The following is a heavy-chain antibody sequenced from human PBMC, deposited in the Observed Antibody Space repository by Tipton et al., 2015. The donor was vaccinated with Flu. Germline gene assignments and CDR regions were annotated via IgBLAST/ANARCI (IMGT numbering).Heavy chain of an antibody. V-gene: IGHV4-38-2*01. CDR3: ALLSGGSYPGLLFDY. CDR2: IYHSGST. J-gene: IGHJ4*02. CDR1: GYSISSGYY. Sequence: LRLSCAVSGYSISSGYYWGWIRQPPGKGLEWIGSIYHSGSTYYNPSLKSRVTISVDTSKNQFSLKLSSVTAADTAVYYCALLSGGSYPGLLFDYWGQGTLVTVSS. D-gene: IGHD1-26*01.